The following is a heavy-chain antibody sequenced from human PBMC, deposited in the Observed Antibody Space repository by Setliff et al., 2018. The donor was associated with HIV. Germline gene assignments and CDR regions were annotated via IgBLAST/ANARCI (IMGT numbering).Heavy chain of an antibody. CDR1: GFTFSSYA. Sequence: PGVSLRLSCATSGFTFSSYAMSWVRQAPGKGLEWVSTISGSGGSTYYADSVKGRFTISRDNSKNTLYLQMNSLRAEATAVYYCAKIGLGRHGGNSFHYWGQGTLVTVSS. V-gene: IGHV3-23*01. D-gene: IGHD2-21*02. CDR3: AKIGLGRHGGNSFHY. CDR2: ISGSGGST. J-gene: IGHJ4*02.